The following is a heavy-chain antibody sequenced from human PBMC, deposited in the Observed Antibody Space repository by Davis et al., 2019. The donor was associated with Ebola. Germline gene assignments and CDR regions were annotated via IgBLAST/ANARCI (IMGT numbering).Heavy chain of an antibody. CDR2: SSTTISTT. Sequence: GESLKISCAASGFSFSNYGMNWVRQAPGKGLEWVSYSSTTISTTYYADSVKGRFTMSRDNGKNSVYLQMNSLRAEDTALYYCAELHSSSSHIWGQGTLVTVSS. J-gene: IGHJ4*02. CDR3: AELHSSSSHI. CDR1: GFSFSNYG. V-gene: IGHV3-48*01. D-gene: IGHD6-6*01.